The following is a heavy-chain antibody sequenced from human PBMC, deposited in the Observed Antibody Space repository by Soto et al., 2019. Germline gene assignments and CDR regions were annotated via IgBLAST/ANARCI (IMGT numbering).Heavy chain of an antibody. J-gene: IGHJ6*02. D-gene: IGHD1-26*01. CDR1: GFTFSSYA. CDR2: ISGSGGST. CDR3: AKANSGSYATRYYGMDV. V-gene: IGHV3-23*01. Sequence: PGGSLRLSCAASGFTFSSYAMSWVRQAPGKGLEWVSAISGSGGSTYYADSVKGLFTISRDNSKNTLYRQMNSLRAEDTAVDYCAKANSGSYATRYYGMDVWGQGTTVTVSS.